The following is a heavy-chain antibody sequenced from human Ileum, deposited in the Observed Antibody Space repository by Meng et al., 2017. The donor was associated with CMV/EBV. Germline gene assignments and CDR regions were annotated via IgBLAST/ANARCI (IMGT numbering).Heavy chain of an antibody. D-gene: IGHD3-9*01. J-gene: IGHJ3*02. Sequence: GESLKISCAASGFTFSSYGMHWVRQAPGKGLEWVAFIRYDGSKKYYGDSVKGRFTISRDNSKNTLYLQMNSLRAEDTAVYYCAPTAFSDIMTGAFDIWGQGTRVTGSS. V-gene: IGHV3-30*02. CDR3: APTAFSDIMTGAFDI. CDR1: GFTFSSYG. CDR2: IRYDGSKK.